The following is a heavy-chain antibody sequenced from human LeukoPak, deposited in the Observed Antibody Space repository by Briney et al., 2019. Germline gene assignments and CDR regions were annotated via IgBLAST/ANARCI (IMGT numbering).Heavy chain of an antibody. J-gene: IGHJ4*02. CDR2: IYSGGST. CDR1: GLTVTYNY. D-gene: IGHD3-3*02. V-gene: IGHV3-53*01. CDR3: ARGKTQLHFFDY. Sequence: PGGSLRLSCAASGLTVTYNYMSWVRQAPGKGLEWVSVIYSGGSTYSADSVKGRFTISRDDSGNTLNLQMNNLRAEDTAVYYCARGKTQLHFFDYWGQGTLVTVSS.